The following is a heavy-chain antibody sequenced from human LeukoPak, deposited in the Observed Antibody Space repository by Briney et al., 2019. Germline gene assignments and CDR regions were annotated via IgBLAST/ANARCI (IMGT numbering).Heavy chain of an antibody. Sequence: GGSLRLSCAASGFIFSIYAMSWVRQAPGKGLEWVSTFFSDTGKTDYADSVKGRFTISRDTSKNTLYLQMNSLRAEDTAVYYCAKRGAGSGGLHHWGQGTLVTVSS. D-gene: IGHD6-19*01. CDR1: GFIFSIYA. V-gene: IGHV3-23*01. CDR2: FFSDTGKT. CDR3: AKRGAGSGGLHH. J-gene: IGHJ5*02.